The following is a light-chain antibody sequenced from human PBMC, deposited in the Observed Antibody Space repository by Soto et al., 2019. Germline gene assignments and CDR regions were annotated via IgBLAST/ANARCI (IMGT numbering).Light chain of an antibody. CDR3: CSYAGSSTDV. J-gene: IGLJ1*01. CDR1: SSDVGNYNL. CDR2: EGS. V-gene: IGLV2-23*01. Sequence: QSALTQPASVSGSPGQSITISCTVTSSDVGNYNLVSWYQQHPGKAPKLMIYEGSKRPLGVSNRFSGSKSGNTASLTISILQAEDEADYYCCSYAGSSTDVFGTGTKVTV.